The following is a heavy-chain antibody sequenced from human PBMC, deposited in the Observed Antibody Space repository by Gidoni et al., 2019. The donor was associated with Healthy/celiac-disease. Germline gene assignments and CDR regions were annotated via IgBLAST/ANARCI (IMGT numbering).Heavy chain of an antibody. Sequence: QMQLVQSGPEVKKPGTSVKVSCKASGFTFTSSAVQWVRQARGQRLEWIGWIVVGSGNTNYAQKFQERVTITRDMSTSTAYMELSSLRSEDTAVYYCAADRGSGWYVPVARYFDLWGRGTLVTVSS. CDR3: AADRGSGWYVPVARYFDL. D-gene: IGHD6-19*01. CDR1: GFTFTSSA. V-gene: IGHV1-58*01. CDR2: IVVGSGNT. J-gene: IGHJ2*01.